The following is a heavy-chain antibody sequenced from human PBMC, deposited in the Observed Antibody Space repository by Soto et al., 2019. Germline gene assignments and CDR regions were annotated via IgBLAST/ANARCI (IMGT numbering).Heavy chain of an antibody. J-gene: IGHJ4*02. CDR3: AKVANSGVVIEYFDY. CDR2: LSSGGRT. Sequence: GGSLRLSCGTSGFTFGNYGMGWVRQAPGKGLEWVSGLSSGGRTYYADSVKGRFTISRDNSKNTLFLQMNSLRAEDTAVYYCAKVANSGVVIEYFDYWGQGSLVTVS. CDR1: GFTFGNYG. V-gene: IGHV3-23*01. D-gene: IGHD3-3*01.